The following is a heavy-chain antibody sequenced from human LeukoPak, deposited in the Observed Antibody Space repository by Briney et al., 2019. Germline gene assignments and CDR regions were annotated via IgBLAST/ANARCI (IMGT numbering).Heavy chain of an antibody. CDR1: GYTFTSYY. J-gene: IGHJ5*02. V-gene: IGHV1-46*03. CDR3: ARDLCSSTSGYSGGDNWFDH. D-gene: IGHD2-2*01. CDR2: LNPSGGST. Sequence: GASVKVSCKASGYTFTSYYMHWVRHAPGQGLEGMGILNPSGGSTSYAQKFQGRVTMTRDTSTSTVYMELRSLRSEDTAVYYCARDLCSSTSGYSGGDNWFDHWGQGTLVTVSS.